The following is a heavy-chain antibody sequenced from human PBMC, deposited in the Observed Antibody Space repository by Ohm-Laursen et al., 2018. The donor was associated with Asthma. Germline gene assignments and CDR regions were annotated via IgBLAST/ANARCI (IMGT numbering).Heavy chain of an antibody. V-gene: IGHV3-7*05. J-gene: IGHJ4*02. CDR3: ARDPPLTTVTTGEYFDY. Sequence: SLRLSCAASGLPFSNFWMSWVRQAPGKGLEWVANIYPDGGEKYYVDSVDGRFTISRDNAENSLFLHMNSLRAEDTAVYYCARDPPLTTVTTGEYFDYWGQGTLVTVSS. D-gene: IGHD4-17*01. CDR1: GLPFSNFW. CDR2: IYPDGGEK.